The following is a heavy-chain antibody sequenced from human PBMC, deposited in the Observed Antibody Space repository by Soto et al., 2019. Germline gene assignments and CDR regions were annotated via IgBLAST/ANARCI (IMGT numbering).Heavy chain of an antibody. CDR1: GADINTYS. CDR3: ARDREAGYNFYYGMDV. CDR2: IYTSASI. J-gene: IGHJ6*02. Sequence: PSETLSLTCSVSGADINTYSWTWIRQPAGKGLEWIGRIYTSASINYNPSLKGRVTLSVDTSTNQVSLRLASVTAADTAIYDCARDREAGYNFYYGMDVWGQGTTVSVSS. D-gene: IGHD6-19*01. V-gene: IGHV4-4*07.